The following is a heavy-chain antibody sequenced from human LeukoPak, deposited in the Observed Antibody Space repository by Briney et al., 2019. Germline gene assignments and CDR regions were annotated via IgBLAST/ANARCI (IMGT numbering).Heavy chain of an antibody. V-gene: IGHV3-23*01. Sequence: GGSLRLSCAASGFTFSTHAMTWVRQAPGKGLEWVSGIGDSGGSTYYADYVKGRFTISRDNSKNTLYLQMNSLGAEDTAVYYCAKVFDVWAGSYPPYYFDSWGQGSLVTVSS. CDR2: IGDSGGST. J-gene: IGHJ4*02. CDR3: AKVFDVWAGSYPPYYFDS. D-gene: IGHD3/OR15-3a*01. CDR1: GFTFSTHA.